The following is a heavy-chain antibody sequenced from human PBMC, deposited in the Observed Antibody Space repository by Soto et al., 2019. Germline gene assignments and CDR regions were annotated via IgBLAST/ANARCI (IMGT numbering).Heavy chain of an antibody. D-gene: IGHD2-2*01. J-gene: IGHJ6*02. V-gene: IGHV5-10-1*01. CDR3: ATQATRLGYCSSTSCYGYDYGMDV. CDR1: GCSFTSYW. CDR2: IDPSDSYT. Sequence: PGESLKISCKGSGCSFTSYWISWVRQMPGKGLEWMGRIDPSDSYTNYSPSFQGHVTISADKSISTAYLQWSSLKASDTAMYYCATQATRLGYCSSTSCYGYDYGMDVWGQGTTVTAP.